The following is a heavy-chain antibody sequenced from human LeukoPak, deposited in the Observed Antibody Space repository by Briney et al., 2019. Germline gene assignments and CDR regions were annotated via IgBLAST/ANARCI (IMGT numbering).Heavy chain of an antibody. CDR1: GFTFSSYG. CDR2: ISYDGSNK. CDR3: AKISSRYLYGMDV. V-gene: IGHV3-30*18. D-gene: IGHD6-13*01. Sequence: PGGSLRLSCAASGFTFSSYGMHWVRQAPGKGLEWVAVISYDGSNKYYADSVKGRFTISRDNSKNTLYLQMNSLRAEDTAVYYCAKISSRYLYGMDVWGQGTTVTVSS. J-gene: IGHJ6*02.